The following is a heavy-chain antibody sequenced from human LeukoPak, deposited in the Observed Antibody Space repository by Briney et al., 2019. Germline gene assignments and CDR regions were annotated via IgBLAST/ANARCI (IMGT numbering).Heavy chain of an antibody. D-gene: IGHD4-17*01. Sequence: PGGSLRLSCTASGFTFGDYAMSWFRQAPGKGLEWVGFIRSKAYGGTTEYAASVKGRFTISRDDSKSIAYLQMNSLKTEDTAVYYCTRGGYGDYVATDLDYWGQGTLVTVSS. CDR2: IRSKAYGGTT. CDR3: TRGGYGDYVATDLDY. J-gene: IGHJ4*02. CDR1: GFTFGDYA. V-gene: IGHV3-49*03.